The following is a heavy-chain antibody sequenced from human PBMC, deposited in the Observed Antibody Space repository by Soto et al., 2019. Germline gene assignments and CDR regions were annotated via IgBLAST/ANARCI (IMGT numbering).Heavy chain of an antibody. CDR1: GFTFSSYG. V-gene: IGHV3-30*18. Sequence: QVQLVESGGGVVQPGRSLRLSCAASGFTFSSYGMHWVRQAPGKGLEWVAVISYDGSNKYYADSVKGRFTISRDNSKNTLYLQMNSLRAEDTAVYYCAKDLVVVRGGEGYYYYGMDVWGQGTTVTVSS. J-gene: IGHJ6*02. CDR3: AKDLVVVRGGEGYYYYGMDV. D-gene: IGHD2-2*01. CDR2: ISYDGSNK.